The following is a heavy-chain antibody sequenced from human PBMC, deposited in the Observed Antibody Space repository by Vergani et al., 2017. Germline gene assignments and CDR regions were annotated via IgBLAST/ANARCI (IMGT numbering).Heavy chain of an antibody. CDR1: GGSISSGDYY. J-gene: IGHJ4*02. CDR3: ARADSSGYSSFDY. Sequence: QLQLQESGPGLVKPSQTLSLTCTVSGGSISSGDYYWSWIRQPPGKGLEWIGYIYYSGSTYYNPSLKSRVTISVDTSKNQFSLKLSSVTAADTAVYYCARADSSGYSSFDYWGQGTLVTVSS. V-gene: IGHV4-30-4*08. D-gene: IGHD3-22*01. CDR2: IYYSGST.